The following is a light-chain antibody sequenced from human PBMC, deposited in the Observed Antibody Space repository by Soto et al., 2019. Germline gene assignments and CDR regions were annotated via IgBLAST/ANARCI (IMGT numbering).Light chain of an antibody. Sequence: SYELTQPPSVSVSPGQTASITCSGDKLGDKYACWYQQKPGQSPVLVIYQDSKRPSGIPERFSGSNSGNTATLTISGTQAMDEADYYCQAWDSSRKVFGGGTNLTVL. CDR2: QDS. CDR1: KLGDKY. V-gene: IGLV3-1*01. J-gene: IGLJ2*01. CDR3: QAWDSSRKV.